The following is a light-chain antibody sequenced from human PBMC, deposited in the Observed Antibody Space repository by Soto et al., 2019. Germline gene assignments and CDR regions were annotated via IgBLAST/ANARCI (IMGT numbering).Light chain of an antibody. Sequence: QSALTQPRSVSGSPGQSVTISCSGTDNDVGGYNFVSWYQQHPGKAPKLMIYDVSTRPSGVPGRFSGSKSGNTASLTISWLQAEDEAYYYCCSFAGSFNFVFGTGTKVTVL. V-gene: IGLV2-11*01. CDR2: DVS. J-gene: IGLJ1*01. CDR3: CSFAGSFNFV. CDR1: DNDVGGYNF.